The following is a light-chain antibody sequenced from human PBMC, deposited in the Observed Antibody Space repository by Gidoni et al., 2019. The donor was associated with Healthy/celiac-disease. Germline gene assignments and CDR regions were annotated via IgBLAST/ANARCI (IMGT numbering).Light chain of an antibody. Sequence: SSELTQYPAVSVALGQTVRITCQGDSLRSYYASWYQQKPGQAPVLVIYAKNNRPSGIPDRFSGCSSGNTASLTITGAQAEDEADYYCNSRDSSGNHHVVFGGGTKLTVL. J-gene: IGLJ2*01. V-gene: IGLV3-19*01. CDR2: AKN. CDR1: SLRSYY. CDR3: NSRDSSGNHHVV.